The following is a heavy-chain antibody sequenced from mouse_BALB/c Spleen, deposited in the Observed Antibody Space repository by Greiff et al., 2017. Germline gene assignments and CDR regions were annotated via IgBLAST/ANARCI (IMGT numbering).Heavy chain of an antibody. J-gene: IGHJ3*01. V-gene: IGHV3-2*02. Sequence: EVQLQESGPGLVKPSQSLSLTCTVTGYSITSDYAWNWIRQFPGNKLEWMGYISYSGSTSYNPSLKSRISITRDTSKNQFFLQLNSVTTEDTATYYCARRTYDGYYQFAYWGQGTLVTVSA. CDR3: ARRTYDGYYQFAY. D-gene: IGHD2-3*01. CDR2: ISYSGST. CDR1: GYSITSDYA.